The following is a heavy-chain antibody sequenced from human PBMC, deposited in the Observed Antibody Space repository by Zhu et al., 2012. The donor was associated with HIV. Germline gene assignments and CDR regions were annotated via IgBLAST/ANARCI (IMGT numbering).Heavy chain of an antibody. Sequence: QVQLQESGPRLVKPSQTLSLSCAVSGASVTSGDNYWSWIRQPPGEGLEWIGHIYFSGSTYYNASLKSRATISADKSNNHFSLSLTSVTAADTAVYFCARLGYFGSGTYWFDPWGPEFWSPSPQ. J-gene: IGHJ5*02. D-gene: IGHD3-10*01. CDR3: ARLGYFGSGTYWFDP. CDR1: GASVTSGDNY. V-gene: IGHV4-30-4*08. CDR2: IYFSGST.